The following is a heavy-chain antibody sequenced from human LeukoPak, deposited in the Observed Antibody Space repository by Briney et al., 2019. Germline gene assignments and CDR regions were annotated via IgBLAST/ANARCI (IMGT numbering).Heavy chain of an antibody. V-gene: IGHV3-23*01. CDR3: ARDSCSSVTCYDY. D-gene: IGHD2-2*01. CDR2: ISGSGDST. J-gene: IGHJ4*02. Sequence: PGGSLRLSCAASGFTFSSYAMSWVRQAPGKGLEWVSAISGSGDSTYYADSVKGRFTISRDDSKNTLHLQMNSLRAEDAAVYYCARDSCSSVTCYDYWGQGTLVTVSS. CDR1: GFTFSSYA.